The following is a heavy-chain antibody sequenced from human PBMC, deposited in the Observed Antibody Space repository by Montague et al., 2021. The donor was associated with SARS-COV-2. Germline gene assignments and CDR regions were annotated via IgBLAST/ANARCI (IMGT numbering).Heavy chain of an antibody. CDR2: IYNNGNT. CDR1: GGSISSYH. D-gene: IGHD3-10*01. J-gene: IGHJ6*02. CDR3: ARDRGNLYYGSGSYSMDV. V-gene: IGHV4-59*01. Sequence: SETLSLTCTVSGGSISSYHWSWIRQPPGKGLEWIGYIYNNGNTNYSPSLKSRLTISVDTSKNQSSLKLNSVTAADTAVYYCARDRGNLYYGSGSYSMDVWGQGTTVTVSS.